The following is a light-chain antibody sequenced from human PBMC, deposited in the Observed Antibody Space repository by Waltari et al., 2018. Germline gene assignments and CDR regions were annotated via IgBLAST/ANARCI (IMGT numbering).Light chain of an antibody. Sequence: DIVMTQSPDSLAVSLGARATITCNSSQSVLYSSNNKNYLTWYQQKPGQPPKLLIYWASTRESGVPDRFSGSGSVTDFTLTSSSLQAEDVAGYYCQQYYSTPLTFGQGTKVEIK. CDR1: QSVLYSSNNKNY. J-gene: IGKJ1*01. CDR3: QQYYSTPLT. CDR2: WAS. V-gene: IGKV4-1*01.